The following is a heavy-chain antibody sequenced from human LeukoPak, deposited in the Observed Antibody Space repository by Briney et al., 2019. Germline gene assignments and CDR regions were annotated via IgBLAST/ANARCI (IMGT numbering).Heavy chain of an antibody. Sequence: GGSLRLSCAASGFTFSSYWMSWVRQAPGKGLEWVGRIKSKTDSGTTDYAAPVKGRFTISRDDSKNTLYLQMNSLKTEDTAVYYCTTYYDFWSGYYNGRNYWGQGTLVTVSS. CDR3: TTYYDFWSGYYNGRNY. D-gene: IGHD3-3*01. V-gene: IGHV3-15*01. CDR1: GFTFSSYW. CDR2: IKSKTDSGTT. J-gene: IGHJ4*02.